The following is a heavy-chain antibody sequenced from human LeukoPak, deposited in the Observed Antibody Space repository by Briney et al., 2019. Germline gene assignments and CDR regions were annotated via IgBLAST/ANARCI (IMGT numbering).Heavy chain of an antibody. V-gene: IGHV4-34*01. J-gene: IGHJ4*02. CDR1: GGSFSGYY. D-gene: IGHD3-3*01. CDR2: INHSGST. CDR3: ARLVAYDFWSGYPVGFDY. Sequence: PSETLSLTCAVYGGSFSGYYWSWIRQPPGKGLEWIGEINHSGSTNYNPSLKSRVIISVDTSKNQFSLKLSSVTAADTAVYYCARLVAYDFWSGYPVGFDYWGQGTLVTVSS.